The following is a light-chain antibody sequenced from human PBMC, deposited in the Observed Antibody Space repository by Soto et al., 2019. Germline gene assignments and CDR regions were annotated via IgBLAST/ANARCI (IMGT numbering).Light chain of an antibody. CDR1: QSVTSNY. CDR3: QQYGTSPWT. J-gene: IGKJ1*01. Sequence: EIVLTQSPGTPSLYPGESATLSCRASQSVTSNYIAWYQQKPGQAPRLLIYRASTRATGIPDRFSGSGSGTDFTLTISRLEPEDFAVYHCQQYGTSPWTFGQGTKVDIK. V-gene: IGKV3-20*01. CDR2: RAS.